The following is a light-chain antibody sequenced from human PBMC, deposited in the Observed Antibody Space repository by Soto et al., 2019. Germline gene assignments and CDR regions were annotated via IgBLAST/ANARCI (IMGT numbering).Light chain of an antibody. CDR2: GAS. CDR1: QSVNSNF. J-gene: IGKJ1*01. CDR3: QQYGTSPWT. V-gene: IGKV3-20*01. Sequence: EIVLTQSPGTLSLSPGDRATLSCRASQSVNSNFLAWYQQNPGQAPRLLIYGASCRATDNPDTFSGSGSGTDFTLTINRLYPGDFAVYYCQQYGTSPWTFGQGTKVEIK.